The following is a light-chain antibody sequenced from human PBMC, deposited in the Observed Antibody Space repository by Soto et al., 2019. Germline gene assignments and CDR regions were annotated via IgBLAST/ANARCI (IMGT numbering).Light chain of an antibody. CDR3: CSYTTSTTYV. Sequence: QSALTQPASVSGSPGQSITISCTGTVSDVRGYDSVSWYQQHPGRAPKLIIYGVNNRPSGVSNRFSASKSADTASLTISGLQAEDEANYYCCSYTTSTTYVFGTGTKLTVL. CDR2: GVN. CDR1: VSDVRGYDS. J-gene: IGLJ1*01. V-gene: IGLV2-14*03.